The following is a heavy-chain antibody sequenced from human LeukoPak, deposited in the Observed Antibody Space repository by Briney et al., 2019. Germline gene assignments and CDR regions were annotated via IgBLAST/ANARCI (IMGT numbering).Heavy chain of an antibody. D-gene: IGHD6-6*01. J-gene: IGHJ5*02. CDR3: AKGEYSSSPGSSSWFDP. V-gene: IGHV3-23*01. CDR2: ISGSGGST. CDR1: GFTFSSYA. Sequence: PGGSLRLSCAASGFTFSSYAMSWVRQAPGKGLEWVSAISGSGGSTYYADSVKGRFTISRDNSKNTLYLLMNSLRAEDTAVYYCAKGEYSSSPGSSSWFDPWGQGTLVTVSS.